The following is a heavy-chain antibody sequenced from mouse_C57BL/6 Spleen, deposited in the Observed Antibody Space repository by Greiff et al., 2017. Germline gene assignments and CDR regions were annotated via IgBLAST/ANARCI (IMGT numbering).Heavy chain of an antibody. CDR1: GFSLTSYG. J-gene: IGHJ4*01. D-gene: IGHD2-4*01. CDR3: ARNGRLRAMDY. CDR2: IWSGGST. V-gene: IGHV2-2*01. Sequence: VQLQESGPGLVQPSQSLSITCTVSGFSLTSYGVHWVRQSPGKGLEWLGVIWSGGSTDYTAAFISRLSISKDNSKSQVFFKMNSLQADDTAIYYCARNGRLRAMDYWGQGTSVTVSS.